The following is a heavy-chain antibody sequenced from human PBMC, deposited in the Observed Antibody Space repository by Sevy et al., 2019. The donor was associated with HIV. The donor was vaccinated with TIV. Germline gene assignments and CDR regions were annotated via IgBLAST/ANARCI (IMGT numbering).Heavy chain of an antibody. J-gene: IGHJ6*02. CDR2: IYYSGST. CDR1: GGSISSYY. Sequence: SQTLSLTCTVSGGSISSYYWSWIRQPPGKGLEWIGYIYYSGSTNYNPSLKSRVTISVDTSKNQFSLKLSSVTAADTAVYYCAGDGLLWFGELRPYGMDVWGQGTTVTVSS. D-gene: IGHD3-10*01. CDR3: AGDGLLWFGELRPYGMDV. V-gene: IGHV4-59*01.